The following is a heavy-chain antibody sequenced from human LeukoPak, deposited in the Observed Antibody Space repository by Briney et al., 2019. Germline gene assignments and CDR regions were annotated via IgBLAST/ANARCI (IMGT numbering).Heavy chain of an antibody. CDR3: TRDNDNWFDS. V-gene: IGHV6-1*01. Sequence: QTLSLTCAISGDSVSSNSAAWNWIRQSPSRGLEWLGRTYYSSNWYHDYAVSVKSRITISPDTSKNQFSLQLNSVTPEDTAVYYCTRDNDNWFDSWGQGTLVTVSS. CDR2: TYYSSNWYH. CDR1: GDSVSSNSAA. J-gene: IGHJ5*01.